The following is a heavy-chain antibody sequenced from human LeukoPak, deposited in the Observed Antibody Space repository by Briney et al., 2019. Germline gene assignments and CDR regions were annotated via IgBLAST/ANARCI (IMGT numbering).Heavy chain of an antibody. J-gene: IGHJ4*02. D-gene: IGHD6-13*01. Sequence: PGRSLRLSCAASGFTFSSYGMHWVRQAPGKGLEWVAFIRYDGSNKYYADSVKGRFTISRDNSKNTLYLQMNSLRAEDTAVYYCAKEYYQQLVLFDYWGQGTLVTVSS. CDR3: AKEYYQQLVLFDY. V-gene: IGHV3-30*02. CDR2: IRYDGSNK. CDR1: GFTFSSYG.